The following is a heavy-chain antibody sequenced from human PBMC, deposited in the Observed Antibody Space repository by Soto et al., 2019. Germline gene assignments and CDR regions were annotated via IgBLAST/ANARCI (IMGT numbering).Heavy chain of an antibody. CDR3: AKGSNQWRYSYNDY. Sequence: EVQLLESGGGLVQPGGSLRLSCAASGFTFSSYAMSWVRQAPGKGLEWVSAISGSGGSTYYADSVKGRFTISRDNSKNTLYLQMNSLRAEDTAVCYCAKGSNQWRYSYNDYWGQGTLVTVSS. CDR2: ISGSGGST. V-gene: IGHV3-23*01. J-gene: IGHJ4*02. CDR1: GFTFSSYA. D-gene: IGHD5-18*01.